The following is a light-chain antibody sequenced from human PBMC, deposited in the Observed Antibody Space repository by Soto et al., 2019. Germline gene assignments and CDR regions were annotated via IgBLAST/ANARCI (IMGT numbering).Light chain of an antibody. J-gene: IGLJ1*01. Sequence: QSALAQPASVSGSPGQSITISCTGSGSDIATFNYVSWYQQYPGTAPKLLIYQVTSLASGVSHRFSGSKSGNTAALTISGLQPEDEAEYYCNSYSSTSFYVFGSGTKVTV. CDR3: NSYSSTSFYV. CDR1: GSDIATFNY. CDR2: QVT. V-gene: IGLV2-14*01.